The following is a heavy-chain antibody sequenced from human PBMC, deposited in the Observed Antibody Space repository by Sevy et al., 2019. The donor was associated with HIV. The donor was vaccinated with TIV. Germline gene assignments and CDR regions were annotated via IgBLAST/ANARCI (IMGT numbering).Heavy chain of an antibody. CDR1: GGSISSYY. V-gene: IGHV4-59*01. D-gene: IGHD1-26*01. CDR2: IYYSGST. J-gene: IGHJ5*02. CDR3: AREVGATWFDP. Sequence: SETLSLTCTVSGGSISSYYWSWIRQPPGKGLEWIGYIYYSGSTNYNPSLKSRVTISVDTSKNQFSLKLSSVTAADTVVYYCAREVGATWFDPWGQGTLVTVSS.